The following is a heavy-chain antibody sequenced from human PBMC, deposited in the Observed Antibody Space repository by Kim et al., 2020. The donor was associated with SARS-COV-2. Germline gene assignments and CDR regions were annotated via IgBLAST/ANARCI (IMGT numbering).Heavy chain of an antibody. CDR2: ISRSSGSI. CDR1: GFTFSSHS. Sequence: GGSLRLSCVASGFTFSSHSMNWVRQAPGKGLEWVSSISRSSGSIYYADSLKGRFTVSRDNAKDSVYRQMNSLRAEDTAVYYCTRDRPGGSGSYDSWGQGTLVTVSS. D-gene: IGHD3-10*01. V-gene: IGHV3-21*01. J-gene: IGHJ4*02. CDR3: TRDRPGGSGSYDS.